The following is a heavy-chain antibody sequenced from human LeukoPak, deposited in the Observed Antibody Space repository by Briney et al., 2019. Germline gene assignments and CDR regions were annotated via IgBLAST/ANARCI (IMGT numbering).Heavy chain of an antibody. J-gene: IGHJ6*03. CDR1: GFTFSTYS. CDR2: ISGRSYI. Sequence: SGGSLRLSCAASGFTFSTYSMSWVRQAPGKGLEWVSSISGRSYIDYAASVRSRFTISTDNAMNSPYLQMNSLRGEDTAVYYCARVIISYYHMDVWGKETTVTVSS. CDR3: ARVIISYYHMDV. V-gene: IGHV3-21*01.